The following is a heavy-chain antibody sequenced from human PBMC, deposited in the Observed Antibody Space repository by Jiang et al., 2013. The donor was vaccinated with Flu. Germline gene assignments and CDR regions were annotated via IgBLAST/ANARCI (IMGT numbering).Heavy chain of an antibody. CDR2: IHYSGST. CDR1: GGSISSYY. V-gene: IGHV4-59*08. CDR3: ARRDSSSWRFDY. J-gene: IGHJ4*02. D-gene: IGHD6-13*01. Sequence: GPGLVKPSETLSLTCIVSGGSISSYYWSWIRQPPGKGLEWIGYIHYSGSTNYNPSLKSRVIISIDTSNNQFSLKLSSVTAADTAVYYCARRDSSSWRFDYWGQGTLVTVSS.